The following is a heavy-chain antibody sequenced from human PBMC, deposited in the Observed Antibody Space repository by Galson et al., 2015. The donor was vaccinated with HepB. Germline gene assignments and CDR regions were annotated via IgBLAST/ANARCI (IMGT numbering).Heavy chain of an antibody. Sequence: LSLTCTVSGGSISSGGYYWSWIRQHPGKGLEWIGYIYYSGSTYYNPSLKSRVTISVDTSKNQFSLKLSSVTAADTAVYYCARVENDGYSPDYWGQGTLVTVSS. D-gene: IGHD5-18*01. CDR3: ARVENDGYSPDY. V-gene: IGHV4-31*03. J-gene: IGHJ4*02. CDR2: IYYSGST. CDR1: GGSISSGGYY.